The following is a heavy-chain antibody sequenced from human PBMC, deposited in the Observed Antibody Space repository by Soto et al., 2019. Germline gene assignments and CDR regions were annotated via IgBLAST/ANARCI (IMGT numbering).Heavy chain of an antibody. J-gene: IGHJ5*02. CDR3: AIVQGWHDMVWWFDP. D-gene: IGHD1-1*01. Sequence: ASLRVSCKAIGYSFTSHYMHWVRQAPGQGLEWMGTIYPGGVNIGYAQKFKGRVTMTKDTSTSTVYMELNSLTSEDTAVYYCAIVQGWHDMVWWFDPWRQATLVT. CDR1: GYSFTSHY. CDR2: IYPGGVNI. V-gene: IGHV1-46*03.